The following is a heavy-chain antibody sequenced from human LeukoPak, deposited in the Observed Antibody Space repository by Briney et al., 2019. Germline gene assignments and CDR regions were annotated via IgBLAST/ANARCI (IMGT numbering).Heavy chain of an antibody. D-gene: IGHD6-13*01. CDR3: AKGTHSSSWHWFDS. J-gene: IGHJ5*01. CDR2: ISRSSSPR. Sequence: GGSLRLSCAASGFSFSTYNMNWVRQAPGKGLEWVSYISRSSSPRYYADSVKGRFTISRDNAKNSVFLQMNSLRAEDTAVYYCAKGTHSSSWHWFDSWGQGTLVTVSS. CDR1: GFSFSTYN. V-gene: IGHV3-48*04.